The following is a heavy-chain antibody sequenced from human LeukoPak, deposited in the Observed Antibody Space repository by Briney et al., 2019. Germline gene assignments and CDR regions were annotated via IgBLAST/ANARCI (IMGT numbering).Heavy chain of an antibody. J-gene: IGHJ3*02. Sequence: ASVKVSCKASGYTFTSYDINWVRQATGHGLEWMGWMNPNSGNTGYSQKFRGRVTFTRDTSINTAYMELSSLRSEDTAVYFCARATAMAGYCNNTICYKPFDIWGQGTMVTVSS. V-gene: IGHV1-8*03. CDR2: MNPNSGNT. CDR1: GYTFTSYD. D-gene: IGHD2-2*02. CDR3: ARATAMAGYCNNTICYKPFDI.